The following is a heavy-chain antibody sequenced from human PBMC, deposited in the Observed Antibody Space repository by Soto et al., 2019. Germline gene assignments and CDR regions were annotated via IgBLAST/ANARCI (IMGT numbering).Heavy chain of an antibody. CDR2: ISYSGSS. V-gene: IGHV4-59*11. CDR1: GGSMSSHY. CDR3: ARADPDASVGF. D-gene: IGHD3-16*01. Sequence: SETLSLTCTVSGGSMSSHYWTWLRQPPGKGLEWIGYISYSGSSYYNPSLKSRVTISADTSRNQFSLRLTSVIAADTAVYFCARADPDASVGFWGQGTLVTVSS. J-gene: IGHJ4*02.